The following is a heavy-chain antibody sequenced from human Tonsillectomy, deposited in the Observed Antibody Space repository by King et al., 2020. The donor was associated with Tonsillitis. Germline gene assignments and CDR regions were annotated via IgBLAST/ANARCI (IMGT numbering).Heavy chain of an antibody. D-gene: IGHD3-3*02. V-gene: IGHV4-39*01. J-gene: IGHJ4*02. CDR2: IQYSGST. CDR1: GGSISGTIYH. Sequence: QLQLQESGPGLVKPSETLSLTCTVSGGSISGTIYHWGWIRQPPGKGLEWIGSIQYSGSTYYNPSLKSRVTISVDTSKNQFSLKLNSVTAADTAVYYCARHESMTISGMIIPPLHLVYWGQGSLVTVSS. CDR3: ARHESMTISGMIIPPLHLVY.